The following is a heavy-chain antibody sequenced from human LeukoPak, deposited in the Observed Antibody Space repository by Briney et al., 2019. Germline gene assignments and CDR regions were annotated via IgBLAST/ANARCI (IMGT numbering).Heavy chain of an antibody. CDR2: INPNSGGT. CDR3: ARAGAVVDNWFDP. J-gene: IGHJ5*02. Sequence: ASVKVSCKASGYTFTGYYMHWVRQAPGQGLERMGWINPNSGGTNYAQKFQGRVTMTRDTSISTAYMELSRLRSDDTAVYYCARAGAVVDNWFDPWGQGTLVTVSS. CDR1: GYTFTGYY. V-gene: IGHV1-2*02. D-gene: IGHD2-15*01.